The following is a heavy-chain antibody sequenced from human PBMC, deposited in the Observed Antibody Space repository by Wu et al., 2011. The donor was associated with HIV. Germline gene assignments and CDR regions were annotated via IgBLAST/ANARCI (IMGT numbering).Heavy chain of an antibody. D-gene: IGHD3-10*01. CDR1: GGSFSSYA. CDR3: ARGLLLYYGSGSYSDY. V-gene: IGHV1-69*14. J-gene: IGHJ4*02. Sequence: QVQVVQSGAEVKKPGSSVKVSCKASGGSFSSYAVSWVRLAPGQGLEWMGRIIPMFNTANYAQNFQSRLTLTADKSTSTAYMELRSLRSDDTAVYYCARGLLLYYGSGSYSDYWAQGTLVTVSS. CDR2: IIPMFNTA.